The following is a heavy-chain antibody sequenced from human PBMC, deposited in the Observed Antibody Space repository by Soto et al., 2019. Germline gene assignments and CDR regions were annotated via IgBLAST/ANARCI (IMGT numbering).Heavy chain of an antibody. D-gene: IGHD3-9*01. J-gene: IGHJ4*02. CDR2: IFSNDEK. CDR1: GFSLSNARMG. Sequence: SGPTLVNPTETLTLTCTVSGFSLSNARMGVSWIRQPPGEALEWLAHIFSNDEKSYSTSLKSRLTISKDTSKSQVVLTMTNMDPVDTATYYCARFLAGHYDILTGYASQIDYWGQGTLVTVSS. CDR3: ARFLAGHYDILTGYASQIDY. V-gene: IGHV2-26*01.